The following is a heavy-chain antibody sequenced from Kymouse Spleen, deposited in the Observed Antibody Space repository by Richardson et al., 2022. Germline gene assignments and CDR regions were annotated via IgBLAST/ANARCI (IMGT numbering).Heavy chain of an antibody. CDR1: GGSFSGYY. CDR2: INHSGST. D-gene: IGHD6-6*01. J-gene: IGHJ6*02. CDR3: ARVGIAARRGYYYGMDV. Sequence: QVQLQQWGAGLLKPSETLSLTCAVYGGSFSGYYWSWIRQPPGKGLEWIGEINHSGSTNYNPSLKSRVTISVDTSKNQFSLKLSSVTAADTAVYYCARVGIAARRGYYYGMDVWGQGTTVTVSS. V-gene: IGHV4-34*01.